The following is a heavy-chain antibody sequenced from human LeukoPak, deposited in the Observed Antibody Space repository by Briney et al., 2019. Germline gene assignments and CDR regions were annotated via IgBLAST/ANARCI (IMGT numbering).Heavy chain of an antibody. J-gene: IGHJ6*03. Sequence: GALRLSCVASGFTFSTYSMNWFRQAPGKGLEWVSDIDSSSNYIYYADSVKGRFTISRDNAKNSLYLQMNSLRAEDTAVYYCATIPGYCTNTRCLSYMDVWGKGTTVTVSS. V-gene: IGHV3-21*01. CDR1: GFTFSTYS. CDR3: ATIPGYCTNTRCLSYMDV. CDR2: IDSSSNYI. D-gene: IGHD2-8*01.